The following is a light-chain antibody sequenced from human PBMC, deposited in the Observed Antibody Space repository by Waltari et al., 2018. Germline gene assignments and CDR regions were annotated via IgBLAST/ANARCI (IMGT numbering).Light chain of an antibody. CDR1: SANSNSK. CDR3: AADHGGGSKFVVV. Sequence: PVLTQPPSASASVGASVTLTCTLSSANSNSKVDWFQQSPGKGPRFVMRVGTGGIVGSRGDGIPDRFSVLGSGLNRYLTINNVQEEDESDYYCAADHGGGSKFVVVFGGGTKLTVL. CDR2: VGTGGIVG. J-gene: IGLJ2*01. V-gene: IGLV9-49*01.